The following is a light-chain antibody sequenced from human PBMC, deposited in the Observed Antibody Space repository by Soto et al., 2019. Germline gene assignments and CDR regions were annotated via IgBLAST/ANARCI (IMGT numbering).Light chain of an antibody. CDR3: QQYNNWPIT. CDR2: RTS. CDR1: QSVNTL. V-gene: IGKV3-15*01. J-gene: IGKJ5*01. Sequence: EIVLTQSPATLSVSPGETATLSCWASQSVNTLLAWYQQKPGQAPRLLIYRTSTRATGIAARFSGSGTGTEFTLTISSLQSGDFAVYYCQQYNNWPITLGQGTRLDVK.